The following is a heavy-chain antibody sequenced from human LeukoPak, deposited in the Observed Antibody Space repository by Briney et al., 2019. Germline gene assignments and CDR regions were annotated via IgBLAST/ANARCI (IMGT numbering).Heavy chain of an antibody. J-gene: IGHJ5*02. CDR3: ARQVQYRSGYFPPDP. CDR2: MKGDGSEK. V-gene: IGHV3-7*01. CDR1: GFTFSNYW. D-gene: IGHD6-19*01. Sequence: GGSLRLSCAASGFTFSNYWMSWVRQAPGKGLEWVANMKGDGSEKHYVDSMKGRFTIPRDNAKNSLYLQMNSLTAEDTAVYYCARQVQYRSGYFPPDPWGQGTLVTVSS.